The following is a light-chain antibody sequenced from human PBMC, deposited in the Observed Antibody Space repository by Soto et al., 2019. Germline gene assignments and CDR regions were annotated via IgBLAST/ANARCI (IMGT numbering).Light chain of an antibody. Sequence: IQMKKSPSTLSASVGDRVTIPCRASQSIGDSLAWYQQKPGKAPYLLISDVSSLERGVPSRFSGSGSGTEFTLTISSLQPDDFATYYGQQYNSYPPFGQGTKVDVK. J-gene: IGKJ1*01. CDR3: QQYNSYPP. CDR2: DVS. V-gene: IGKV1-5*01. CDR1: QSIGDS.